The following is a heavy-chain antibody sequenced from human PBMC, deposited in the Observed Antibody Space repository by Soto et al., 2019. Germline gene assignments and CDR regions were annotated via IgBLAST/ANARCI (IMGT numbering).Heavy chain of an antibody. CDR3: ARDRGYCISTSCYSGGFDY. D-gene: IGHD2-2*01. CDR1: GFTFSSYG. V-gene: IGHV3-33*01. CDR2: IWYDGSNK. Sequence: GGSLRLSCAASGFTFSSYGMHWVRQAPGKGLEWVAVIWYDGSNKYYADSVKGRFTISRDNSKNTLYLQMNSLRAEDTAVYYCARDRGYCISTSCYSGGFDYWGQGT. J-gene: IGHJ4*02.